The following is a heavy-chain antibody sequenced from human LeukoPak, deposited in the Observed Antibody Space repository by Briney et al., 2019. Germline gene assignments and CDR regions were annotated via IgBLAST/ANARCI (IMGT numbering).Heavy chain of an antibody. CDR2: IYSGGST. CDR3: ARAPTVLVGYCSSSSCQADY. D-gene: IGHD2-2*01. V-gene: IGHV3-53*05. CDR1: GFTVSSNY. Sequence: GGSLRLSCAASGFTVSSNYMSWVRQAPGKGLEWVSVIYSGGSTYYADSVKGRFTISRDNSKNTLYLQMDSLRAEDTAVYYCARAPTVLVGYCSSSSCQADYWGQGTLVTVSS. J-gene: IGHJ4*02.